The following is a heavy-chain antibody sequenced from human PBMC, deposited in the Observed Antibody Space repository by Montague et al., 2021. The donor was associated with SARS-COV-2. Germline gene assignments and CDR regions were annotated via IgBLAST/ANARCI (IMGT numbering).Heavy chain of an antibody. CDR3: SSVAKHWASRNCYSCFDH. V-gene: IGHV4-39*07. CDR1: GGSISSDYC. CDR2: KSYSGTT. Sequence: SETLSLTCTVAGGSISSDYCWAWIRQPPGKGLEWIGSKSYSGTTYHNPSLKSRAAISVSTSQNEFSQELSPVTAADTAVYYWSSVAKHWASRNCYSCFDHRGQGTLVSVSS. D-gene: IGHD2-21*02. J-gene: IGHJ4*02.